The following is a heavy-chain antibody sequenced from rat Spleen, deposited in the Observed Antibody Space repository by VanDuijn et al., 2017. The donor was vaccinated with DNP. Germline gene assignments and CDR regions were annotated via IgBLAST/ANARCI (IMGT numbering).Heavy chain of an antibody. CDR2: IRYDGGNT. Sequence: EVQLVESGGGLVQPGRSLKLSCAASGFTFSGYYMAWIRQAPTKGLEWVAYIRYDGGNTYYGDSVKGRFTISRDNAENALYLQMNSLRSEDMATYYCARHVLPLRIWDYWGQGVTVTVSS. D-gene: IGHD1-6*01. V-gene: IGHV5-22*01. CDR1: GFTFSGYY. CDR3: ARHVLPLRIWDY. J-gene: IGHJ2*01.